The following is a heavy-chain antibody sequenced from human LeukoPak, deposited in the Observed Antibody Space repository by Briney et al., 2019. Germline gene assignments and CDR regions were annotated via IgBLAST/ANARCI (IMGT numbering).Heavy chain of an antibody. J-gene: IGHJ4*02. CDR2: INPNSGDT. Sequence: ASVKVSCKASGYTFTDYYMHWLRQAPGQGLEWMGWINPNSGDTEYGQKFQGRVTMTRDTFINTAYMELSRLRSDDTAVYYCAPSGGATSGFYMYYFDYWGQGTLVTVSS. V-gene: IGHV1-2*02. D-gene: IGHD3-16*01. CDR1: GYTFTDYY. CDR3: APSGGATSGFYMYYFDY.